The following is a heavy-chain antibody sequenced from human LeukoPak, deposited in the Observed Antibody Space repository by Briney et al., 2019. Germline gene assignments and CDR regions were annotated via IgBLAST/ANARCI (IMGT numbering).Heavy chain of an antibody. Sequence: ASVKVSCKVSGYTLTELSMHWVRQAPGKGLEWMGGFDPEDGETIYAQKFQGRVTMTEDTSTDTAYMELSSLRSEDTAVYYCATSGGGDFQNWFDPWGQGTLVTVSS. D-gene: IGHD2-21*02. CDR3: ATSGGGDFQNWFDP. J-gene: IGHJ5*02. V-gene: IGHV1-24*01. CDR2: FDPEDGET. CDR1: GYTLTELS.